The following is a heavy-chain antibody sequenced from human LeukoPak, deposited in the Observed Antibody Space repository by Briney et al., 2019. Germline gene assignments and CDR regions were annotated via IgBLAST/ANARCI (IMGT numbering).Heavy chain of an antibody. Sequence: ASVKVSCTASGYTFTGYYMHWVRQAPGQGLEWMGWINPNSGDTKYSQKFQGRVTMTRDTSISTAYMELSRLRSDDTAVYYCARDTAMVTYWFDPWGQGTLVTVSS. D-gene: IGHD5-18*01. CDR1: GYTFTGYY. CDR3: ARDTAMVTYWFDP. CDR2: INPNSGDT. J-gene: IGHJ5*02. V-gene: IGHV1-2*02.